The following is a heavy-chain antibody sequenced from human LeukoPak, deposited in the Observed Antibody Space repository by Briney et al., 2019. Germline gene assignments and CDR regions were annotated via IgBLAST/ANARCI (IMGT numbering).Heavy chain of an antibody. CDR2: IRDDGSNK. CDR1: RFTFSSYG. V-gene: IGHV3-30*02. CDR3: AKGGLQGFYYNYMDV. Sequence: GGSLRLSCAASRFTFSSYGMHWVRQAPGKGLEWVTFIRDDGSNKYYVDSVKGRFIISRDNSKNTVYLQMSDLRVEDTAVYYCAKGGLQGFYYNYMDVWGKGTTVTVSS. J-gene: IGHJ6*03. D-gene: IGHD4-11*01.